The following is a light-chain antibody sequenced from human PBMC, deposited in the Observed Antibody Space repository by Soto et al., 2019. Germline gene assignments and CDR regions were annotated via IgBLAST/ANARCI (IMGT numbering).Light chain of an antibody. Sequence: EIVLTQSPGTLSFSPGQRATLPCRGSQSVTSSFLAWYQQKTGQAPRILIYSASHRATGIPDRLSGSESGTDLNLTISRLEPEDFAVYYCQQYGDSRWTCGQGTKVDI. CDR3: QQYGDSRWT. CDR1: QSVTSSF. J-gene: IGKJ1*01. CDR2: SAS. V-gene: IGKV3-20*01.